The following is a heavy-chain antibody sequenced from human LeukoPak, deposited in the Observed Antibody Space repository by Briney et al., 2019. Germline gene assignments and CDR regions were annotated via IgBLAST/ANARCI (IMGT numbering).Heavy chain of an antibody. Sequence: ASVKVSCKASGYTFTSYYMHWVRQAPGQGLEWMGWISAYNGDTNYAQKLQGRVTMTTDTSTSTAYMELRSLRSDDTAVYYCARDGLAVAGGPFDYWGQGTLVTVSS. CDR1: GYTFTSYY. J-gene: IGHJ4*02. D-gene: IGHD6-19*01. V-gene: IGHV1-18*04. CDR3: ARDGLAVAGGPFDY. CDR2: ISAYNGDT.